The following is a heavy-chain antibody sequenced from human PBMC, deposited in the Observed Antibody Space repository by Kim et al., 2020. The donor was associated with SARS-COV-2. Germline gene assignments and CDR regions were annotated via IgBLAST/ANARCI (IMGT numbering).Heavy chain of an antibody. Sequence: GGSLRLSCAASGFTFSAHYMNWIRQTPGKGLEWLSYISGSSHDTNYADSVRGRFTISRDNAKNSLYLQMNSLGAEDTGIYYCVREAWLAGLWGQGALVIVSS. V-gene: IGHV3-11*05. CDR1: GFTFSAHY. D-gene: IGHD6-19*01. J-gene: IGHJ4*02. CDR2: ISGSSHDT. CDR3: VREAWLAGL.